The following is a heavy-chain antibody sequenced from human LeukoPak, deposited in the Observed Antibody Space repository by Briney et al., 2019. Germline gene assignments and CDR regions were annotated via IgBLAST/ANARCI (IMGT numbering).Heavy chain of an antibody. Sequence: PSETLSLTCSVSGVSITSGSYYWAWIRQPPGKGLEWIGSLYYSGSTYYNASLKSRIAMSLDTSKNQFSLNLSSVTAADTAVYYCAPCGSGYYRFDKWGQGTLVTVSS. CDR3: APCGSGYYRFDK. D-gene: IGHD3-3*01. CDR1: GVSITSGSYY. CDR2: LYYSGST. V-gene: IGHV4-39*07. J-gene: IGHJ4*02.